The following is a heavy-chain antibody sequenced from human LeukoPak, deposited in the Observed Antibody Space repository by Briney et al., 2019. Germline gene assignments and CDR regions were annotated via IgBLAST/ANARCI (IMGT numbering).Heavy chain of an antibody. CDR2: ISAHNGNT. CDR3: ARESIIPAARGDY. CDR1: GYTFSNYG. V-gene: IGHV1-18*01. J-gene: IGHJ4*02. D-gene: IGHD2-2*01. Sequence: ASVKVSCKASGYTFSNYGITWVRQAPGQGLEWMGWISAHNGNTKYAQNLQGRVTMTTDTSTSTAYMELRRLTSDDTAVYYCARESIIPAARGDYWGQGTLVTVSS.